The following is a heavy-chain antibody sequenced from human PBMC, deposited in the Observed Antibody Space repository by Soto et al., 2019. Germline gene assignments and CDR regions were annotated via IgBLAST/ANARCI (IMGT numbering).Heavy chain of an antibody. CDR3: ASSPVRFLEWSNWFDP. CDR2: IYYSGST. Sequence: SETLSLTCTVSGGSISSSSYYWGWIRQPPGKGLEWIGSIYYSGSTYYNPSLKSRVTISVDTSKNQFSLKLSSVTAADTAVYCCASSPVRFLEWSNWFDPWGQGTLVTVSS. D-gene: IGHD3-3*01. CDR1: GGSISSSSYY. J-gene: IGHJ5*02. V-gene: IGHV4-39*01.